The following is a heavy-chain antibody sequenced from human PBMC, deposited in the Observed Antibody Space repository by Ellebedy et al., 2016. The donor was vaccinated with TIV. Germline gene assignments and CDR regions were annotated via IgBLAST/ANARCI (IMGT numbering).Heavy chain of an antibody. CDR1: GDSVSSNSAA. CDR3: ARGKGGKYCSGGSCPRNNWFDP. V-gene: IGHV6-1*01. Sequence: SETLSLXCAISGDSVSSNSAAWNWIRQSPSRGLEWLGRTYYRSKWYNDYAVSVKSRITINPDTSKNQFSLQLNSVTPEDTAVYYCARGKGGKYCSGGSCPRNNWFDPWGQGTLVTVSS. CDR2: TYYRSKWYN. J-gene: IGHJ5*02. D-gene: IGHD2-15*01.